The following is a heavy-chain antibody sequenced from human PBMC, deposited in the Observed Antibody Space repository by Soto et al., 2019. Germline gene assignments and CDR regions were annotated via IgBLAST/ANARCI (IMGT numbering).Heavy chain of an antibody. CDR1: GYTFTSYG. J-gene: IGHJ4*01. V-gene: IGHV4-59*01. CDR3: VAGPDRAKSAY. Sequence: SCKASGYTFTSYGISWTRQPPGKGLEWIAYGLRPDYTGYNPSLRNRVTISSDTSKNQFSLRLISVTAADTAVYYCVAGPDRAKSAYWGQGTLVTVSS. CDR2: GLRPDYT.